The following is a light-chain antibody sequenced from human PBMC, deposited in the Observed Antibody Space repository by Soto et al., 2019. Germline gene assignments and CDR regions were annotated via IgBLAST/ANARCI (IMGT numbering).Light chain of an antibody. CDR2: GAS. J-gene: IGKJ1*01. CDR1: QSITRN. Sequence: EIVMTQSPATLSVSPGEGATLSCRASQSITRNLAWYQQSPGQAPRLLIYGASTRATGIPARFSGSGSGTEFTLTINSLQSEDFAVYYCQQYNNWPMWTFGQGTKV. V-gene: IGKV3-15*01. CDR3: QQYNNWPMWT.